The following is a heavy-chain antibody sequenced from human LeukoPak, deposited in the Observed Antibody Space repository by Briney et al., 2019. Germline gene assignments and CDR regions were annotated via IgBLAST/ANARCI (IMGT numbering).Heavy chain of an antibody. V-gene: IGHV3-21*01. J-gene: IGHJ4*02. Sequence: GGSLRLSCAASGFTFSSYSMNWVRQAPGKGLEWVSSISSSSSYIYYADSVKGRFTISRDNAKNSLYLQMNSLRDEDTAVYYCAREVSTEVNAPYDYWGQGILVTVSS. D-gene: IGHD4-23*01. CDR2: ISSSSSYI. CDR1: GFTFSSYS. CDR3: AREVSTEVNAPYDY.